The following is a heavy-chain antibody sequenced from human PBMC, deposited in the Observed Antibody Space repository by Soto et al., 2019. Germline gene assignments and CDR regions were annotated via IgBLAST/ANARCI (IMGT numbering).Heavy chain of an antibody. CDR2: ISYDGSNK. CDR3: ARDRNSKYSSSLAY. J-gene: IGHJ4*02. D-gene: IGHD6-6*01. V-gene: IGHV3-30-3*01. Sequence: QVQLVESGGGVVQPGRSLRLSCAASGFTFSSYAMHWVRQAPGKGLEWVAVISYDGSNKYYADSVKGRFTISRDNSKNTLYLQINSLRAEDTAVYYCARDRNSKYSSSLAYWGQGTLVTVSS. CDR1: GFTFSSYA.